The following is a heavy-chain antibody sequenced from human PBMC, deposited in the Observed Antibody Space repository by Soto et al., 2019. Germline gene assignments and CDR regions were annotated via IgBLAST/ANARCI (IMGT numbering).Heavy chain of an antibody. Sequence: QVQLVQSGAEVKKPGASVKVSCKASGYTFTSYDINWVRQTTGQGLEWMGWMNPNSGNTGYAQKFQGRVTMTRSTSINTAYMELSSLRSEDTAAYYCARGGYYYDSSAYSRPFDYWGQGTLVTVSS. CDR1: GYTFTSYD. J-gene: IGHJ4*02. CDR3: ARGGYYYDSSAYSRPFDY. V-gene: IGHV1-8*01. CDR2: MNPNSGNT. D-gene: IGHD3-22*01.